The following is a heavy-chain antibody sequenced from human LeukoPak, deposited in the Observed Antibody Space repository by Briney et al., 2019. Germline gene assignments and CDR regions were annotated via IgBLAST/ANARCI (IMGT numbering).Heavy chain of an antibody. V-gene: IGHV3-23*01. J-gene: IGHJ4*02. CDR2: ISGSGGST. D-gene: IGHD3-3*01. Sequence: GGSLRLSCAASGFTFSNFWMNWVRQAPGKGLEWVSAISGSGGSTYYADSVKGRFTISRDNSKNTLYLQMNSLRAEDTAVYYCAGMRFLEWLSHPYDYWGQGTLVTVSS. CDR3: AGMRFLEWLSHPYDY. CDR1: GFTFSNFW.